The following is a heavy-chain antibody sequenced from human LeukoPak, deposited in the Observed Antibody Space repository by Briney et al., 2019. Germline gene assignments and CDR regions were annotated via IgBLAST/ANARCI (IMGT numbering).Heavy chain of an antibody. D-gene: IGHD6-13*01. Sequence: GGSLRLSCAASGFTFSDYAMSWVRQAPGKGLDWVAAISTSGDITKYADSVEGRFTISRDNSKNTLYLQMSSLRAEDTAVYYCAKVVRGSSWYLDYWGQGTLVTVSS. V-gene: IGHV3-23*01. J-gene: IGHJ4*02. CDR1: GFTFSDYA. CDR2: ISTSGDIT. CDR3: AKVVRGSSWYLDY.